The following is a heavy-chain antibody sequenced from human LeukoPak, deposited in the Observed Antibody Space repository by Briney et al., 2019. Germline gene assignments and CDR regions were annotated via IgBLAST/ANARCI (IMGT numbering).Heavy chain of an antibody. CDR1: GFTVSINY. Sequence: GGSLRLSCAASGFTVSINYMNWVRQAPGEGLEWVSVIYSGGRIYYADSVKGRFTNSRDNSKNTLYLQMNSLRAEDTAVYYCGGYSPYLDYWGQGTLVTVSS. V-gene: IGHV3-66*01. CDR3: GGYSPYLDY. J-gene: IGHJ4*02. D-gene: IGHD3-22*01. CDR2: IYSGGRI.